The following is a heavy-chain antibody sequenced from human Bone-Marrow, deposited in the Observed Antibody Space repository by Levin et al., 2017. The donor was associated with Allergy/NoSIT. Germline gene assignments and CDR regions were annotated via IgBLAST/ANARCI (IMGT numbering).Heavy chain of an antibody. J-gene: IGHJ4*03. CDR3: ARDPSSGWYEGLSYFDS. D-gene: IGHD6-19*01. Sequence: PGGSLRLSCAASGFTFSDYYMAWIRQAPGKGLEWLSYISAGGSDKYYADSVRGRFTISRDDAKNALFLQMNSLRAEDTAVYYCARDPSSGWYEGLSYFDSWGLGTLVTVSS. V-gene: IGHV3-11*01. CDR1: GFTFSDYY. CDR2: ISAGGSDK.